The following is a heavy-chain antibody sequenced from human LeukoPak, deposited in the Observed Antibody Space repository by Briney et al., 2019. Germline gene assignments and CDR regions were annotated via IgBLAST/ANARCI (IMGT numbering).Heavy chain of an antibody. D-gene: IGHD6-13*01. CDR1: GFTFSSYG. Sequence: GGSLRLSCSASGFTFSSYGMHWVRQAPGKGLEWVAVIWYDGSNKYYADSVKGRFTISRDNSKNTLYLQMNSLRAEDTAVYYCAKDFESGIAAAGTYFDYWGQGTLVTVSS. CDR2: IWYDGSNK. V-gene: IGHV3-33*06. J-gene: IGHJ4*02. CDR3: AKDFESGIAAAGTYFDY.